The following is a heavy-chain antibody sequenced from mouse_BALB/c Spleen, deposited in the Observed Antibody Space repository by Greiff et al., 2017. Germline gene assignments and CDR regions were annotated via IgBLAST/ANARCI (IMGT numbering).Heavy chain of an antibody. Sequence: DVKLVESGGGLVQPGGSRKLSCAASGFTFSSFGMHWVRQAPEKGLEWVAYISSGSSTIYYADTVKGRFTISRDNPKNTLFLQMTSLRSEDTAMYYCARPSSTMITTVAYWGQGTLVTVSA. CDR1: GFTFSSFG. CDR3: ARPSSTMITTVAY. CDR2: ISSGSSTI. J-gene: IGHJ3*01. D-gene: IGHD2-4*01. V-gene: IGHV5-17*02.